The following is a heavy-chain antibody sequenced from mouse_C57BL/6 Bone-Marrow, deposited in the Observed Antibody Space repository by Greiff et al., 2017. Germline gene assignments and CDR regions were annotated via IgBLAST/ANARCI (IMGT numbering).Heavy chain of an antibody. CDR1: GYTFTSYW. D-gene: IGHD2-4*01. V-gene: IGHV1-64*01. Sequence: QVQLQQPGAELVKPGASVKLSCKASGYTFTSYWMHWVKQRPGQGLEWIGMIYPKSGSTNYNEKFKSKATLTVDKSSSTAYMQLSSLTSEDSAVDYCAEDDYDERDCFDYWGQGTTLTVSS. CDR2: IYPKSGST. CDR3: AEDDYDERDCFDY. J-gene: IGHJ2*01.